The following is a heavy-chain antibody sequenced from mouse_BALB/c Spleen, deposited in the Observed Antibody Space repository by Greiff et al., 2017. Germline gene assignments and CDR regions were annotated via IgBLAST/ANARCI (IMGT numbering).Heavy chain of an antibody. V-gene: IGHV2-6-4*01. CDR3: ARNLGITTSAWFAY. D-gene: IGHD2-4*01. CDR2: IWGGGST. Sequence: VKLVESGPGLVAPSQSLSITCTVSGFSLSRYSVHWVRQPPGKGLEWLGMIWGGGSTDYNSALKSRLSISKDNSKSQVFLKMNSLQTDDTAMYYCARNLGITTSAWFAYWGQGTLVTVSA. CDR1: GFSLSRYS. J-gene: IGHJ3*01.